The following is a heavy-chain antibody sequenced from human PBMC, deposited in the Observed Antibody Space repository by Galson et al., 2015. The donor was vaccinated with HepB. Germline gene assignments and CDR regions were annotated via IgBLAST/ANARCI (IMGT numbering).Heavy chain of an antibody. D-gene: IGHD2-21*01. Sequence: CAISGDSVSTNSAAWNWIRQSPSRGLEWLGRTYYRSKWYNDYAVSVKSRITINPDTSKNQFSLQLNSVTPEDTAVYYCARSGAYCGGDCPYYFDYWGQGTLVTVSS. CDR2: TYYRSKWYN. V-gene: IGHV6-1*01. CDR3: ARSGAYCGGDCPYYFDY. J-gene: IGHJ4*02. CDR1: GDSVSTNSAA.